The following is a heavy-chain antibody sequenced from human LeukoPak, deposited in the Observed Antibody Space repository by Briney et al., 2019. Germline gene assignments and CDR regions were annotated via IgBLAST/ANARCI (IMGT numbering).Heavy chain of an antibody. Sequence: KSSETLSLTCAVYGGSFSGYYWSWIRQPPGKGLEWIGEINHSGSTNYNPSLKSRVTISVDTSKNQFSLKLSSVTAADTAVYYCARARRIAVAGPKGGFDYWGQGTLVTVSS. CDR3: ARARRIAVAGPKGGFDY. CDR1: GGSFSGYY. D-gene: IGHD6-19*01. V-gene: IGHV4-34*01. J-gene: IGHJ4*02. CDR2: INHSGST.